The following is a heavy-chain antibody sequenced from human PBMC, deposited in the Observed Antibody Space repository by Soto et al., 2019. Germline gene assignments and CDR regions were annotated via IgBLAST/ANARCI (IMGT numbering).Heavy chain of an antibody. J-gene: IGHJ4*02. D-gene: IGHD3-22*01. CDR1: GFTFDDYA. Sequence: PVGSLRLSCAASGFTFDDYAMHWVRQAPGKGLEWVSGISWNSGSIGYADSVKGRFTISRDNAKNSLYLQMNSLRAEDTALYYCAKVGQRYYYASNYFDYWGQGTLVTVSS. CDR3: AKVGQRYYYASNYFDY. CDR2: ISWNSGSI. V-gene: IGHV3-9*01.